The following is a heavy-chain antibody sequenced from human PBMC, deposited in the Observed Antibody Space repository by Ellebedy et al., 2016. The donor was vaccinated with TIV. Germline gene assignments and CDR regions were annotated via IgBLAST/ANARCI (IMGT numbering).Heavy chain of an antibody. V-gene: IGHV3-7*01. J-gene: IGHJ5*02. Sequence: PGGSLRLSCAASGFSFRSYWMSWVRQAPGKGLEWVANIYQDGSDQYYVDSVRGRFTISRDNAKNSLYLQLNSLGVENTAVYYCARRGSYGDYAVQVNNWFDRWGQGTLVTV. D-gene: IGHD4-17*01. CDR1: GFSFRSYW. CDR2: IYQDGSDQ. CDR3: ARRGSYGDYAVQVNNWFDR.